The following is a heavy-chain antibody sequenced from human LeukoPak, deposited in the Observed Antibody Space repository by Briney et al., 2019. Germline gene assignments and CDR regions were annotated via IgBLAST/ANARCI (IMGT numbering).Heavy chain of an antibody. J-gene: IGHJ1*01. Sequence: PSETLSLTCAVYGGSFSGYYWSWIRQPPGKGLEWIGEINHSGSTNYDPSLKSRVTISVDTSKNQFSLKLSSVTAADTAVYYCARVESSRYLQHWGQGTLVTVSS. V-gene: IGHV4-34*01. CDR1: GGSFSGYY. CDR3: ARVESSRYLQH. CDR2: INHSGST. D-gene: IGHD3-22*01.